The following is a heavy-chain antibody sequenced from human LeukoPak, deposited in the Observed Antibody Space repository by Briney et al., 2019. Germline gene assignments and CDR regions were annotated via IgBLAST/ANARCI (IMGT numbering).Heavy chain of an antibody. D-gene: IGHD3-10*01. CDR2: LYSGGTT. CDR1: GFTVSSNY. CDR3: ARDLDGSGAFDI. Sequence: GGSLRLSCAASGFTVSSNYMSWVHQAPGKGLEWDSVLYSGGTTYYADSVKGGFTISRDNPKNTLYLQVNSLRAEDTAVYYCARDLDGSGAFDIWGQGTMVTVSS. V-gene: IGHV3-66*01. J-gene: IGHJ3*02.